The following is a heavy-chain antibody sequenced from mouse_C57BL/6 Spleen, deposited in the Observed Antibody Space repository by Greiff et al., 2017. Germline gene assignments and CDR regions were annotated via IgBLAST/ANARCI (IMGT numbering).Heavy chain of an antibody. CDR1: GYTFTSYW. Sequence: QVQLLQPGTELVKPGASVKLSCKASGYTFTSYWMHWVKQRPGQGLEWIGNINPSSGSTNYHEQFNSKATLTVDKSSSTAYLQLSSLTSEDSAVYYCARPSNSSGGRYFDYWGQGTTLTVSS. J-gene: IGHJ2*01. CDR2: INPSSGST. V-gene: IGHV1-53*01. CDR3: ARPSNSSGGRYFDY. D-gene: IGHD3-2*02.